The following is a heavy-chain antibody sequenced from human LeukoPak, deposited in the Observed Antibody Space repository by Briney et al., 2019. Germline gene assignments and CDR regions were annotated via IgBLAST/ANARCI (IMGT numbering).Heavy chain of an antibody. CDR3: ARDHHSGALDY. Sequence: GGSLRLSCAPSGFTFSTAWMTWVRQVPGKGLEWLGNINEGGSVTNYVGSVKGRFTMSRDNAKNTLFLQMSSLRVEDTAVYYCARDHHSGALDYWGQGTLVTVSS. V-gene: IGHV3-7*01. CDR2: INEGGSVT. D-gene: IGHD1-26*01. CDR1: GFTFSTAW. J-gene: IGHJ4*02.